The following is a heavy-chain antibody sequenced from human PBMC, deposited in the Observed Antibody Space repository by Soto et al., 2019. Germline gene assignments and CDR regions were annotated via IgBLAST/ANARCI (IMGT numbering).Heavy chain of an antibody. J-gene: IGHJ4*02. CDR3: ARVTYYYDSSGYDDY. Sequence: LRLSCEASGFTVSSSYMSWVRQVPGKGLEWVSVIYSGGSTYYADSVKGRFTISRDNSKNTLYLQMNSLRAEDTAVYYCARVTYYYDSSGYDDYWAREPWSPSPQ. CDR2: IYSGGST. CDR1: GFTVSSSY. D-gene: IGHD3-22*01. V-gene: IGHV3-66*01.